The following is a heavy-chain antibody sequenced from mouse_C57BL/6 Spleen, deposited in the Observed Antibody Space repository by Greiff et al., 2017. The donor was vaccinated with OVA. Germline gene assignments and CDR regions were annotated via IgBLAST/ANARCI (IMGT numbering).Heavy chain of an antibody. D-gene: IGHD2-3*01. CDR1: GFTFSSYT. Sequence: EVQGVESGGGLVKPGGSLKLSCAASGFTFSSYTMSWVRQTPEKRLEWVATISGGGGNTYYPDSVKGRFTISRDNAKNTLYLQMSSLRSEDTALYYCARPGDGYFDYWGQGTTLTVSS. V-gene: IGHV5-9*01. CDR3: ARPGDGYFDY. CDR2: ISGGGGNT. J-gene: IGHJ2*01.